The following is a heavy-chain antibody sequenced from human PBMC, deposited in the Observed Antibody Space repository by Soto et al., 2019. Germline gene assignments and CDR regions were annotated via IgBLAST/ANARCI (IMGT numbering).Heavy chain of an antibody. J-gene: IGHJ6*02. CDR1: GFTFSSYS. D-gene: IGHD3-10*01. V-gene: IGHV3-48*02. Sequence: PGGSLRLSCAASGFTFSSYSMNWVRQAPGKGLEWVSYISSISSTIYYADSVKGRFTISRDNAKNSLYLQMNSLRDEDTAVYYCARAPWYYGSGSYYYGMDVWGQGTTVTVSS. CDR2: ISSISSTI. CDR3: ARAPWYYGSGSYYYGMDV.